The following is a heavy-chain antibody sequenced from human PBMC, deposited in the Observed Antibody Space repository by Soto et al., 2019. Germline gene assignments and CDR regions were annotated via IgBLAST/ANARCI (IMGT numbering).Heavy chain of an antibody. V-gene: IGHV4-30-2*01. J-gene: IGHJ3*02. CDR3: ARAELDYGGNFDAFDI. CDR2: IYHSGST. Sequence: SETLSLTCAVSGGSISSGDYSWSWIRQPPGKGLEWIGYIYHSGSTYYNPSLKSRVTISVDRSKNQFSLKLSSVTAADTAVYYCARAELDYGGNFDAFDIWGQGTMVTVSS. D-gene: IGHD4-17*01. CDR1: GGSISSGDYS.